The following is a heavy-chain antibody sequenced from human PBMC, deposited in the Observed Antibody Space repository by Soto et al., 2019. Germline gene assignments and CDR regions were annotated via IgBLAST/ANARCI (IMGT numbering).Heavy chain of an antibody. J-gene: IGHJ4*02. Sequence: GESLKISCMGSGYKVSTWHNFTSYWIAWVRQMPGEGLEWMGIIYPGDSDTRYSPSFQGQVTISADKSINSVYLQWSSLKASDTATYYCARPGGGYVDGEPFDYWGQGTLVTVSS. V-gene: IGHV5-51*01. CDR2: IYPGDSDT. CDR1: GYKVSTWHNFTSYW. CDR3: ARPGGGYVDGEPFDY. D-gene: IGHD5-12*01.